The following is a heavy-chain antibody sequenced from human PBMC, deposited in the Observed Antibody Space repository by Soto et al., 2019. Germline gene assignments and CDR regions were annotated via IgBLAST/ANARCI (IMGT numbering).Heavy chain of an antibody. V-gene: IGHV1-69*13. D-gene: IGHD3-22*01. J-gene: IGHJ4*02. Sequence: SVKVSCKASGGTFSSYAISWVRQAPGQGLEWMGGIIPIFGTANYAQKFQGRVTITADESTSTAYMELSSLRSEDTAVYYCARDSTLDSSGYYSMNFDYWGQGTMVTVSS. CDR3: ARDSTLDSSGYYSMNFDY. CDR2: IIPIFGTA. CDR1: GGTFSSYA.